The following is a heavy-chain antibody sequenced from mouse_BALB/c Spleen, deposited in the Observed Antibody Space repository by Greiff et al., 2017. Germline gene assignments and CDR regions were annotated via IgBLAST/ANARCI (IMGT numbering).Heavy chain of an antibody. Sequence: EVQGVESGGGLVQPGGSRKLSCAASGFTFSSFGMHWVRQAPEKGLEWVAYISSGSSTIYYADTVKGRFTISRDNPKNTLFLQMTSLRSEDTAMYYCARAGNYYAMDYWGQGTLVTVSS. CDR3: ARAGNYYAMDY. V-gene: IGHV5-17*02. CDR2: ISSGSSTI. J-gene: IGHJ4*01. D-gene: IGHD2-1*01. CDR1: GFTFSSFG.